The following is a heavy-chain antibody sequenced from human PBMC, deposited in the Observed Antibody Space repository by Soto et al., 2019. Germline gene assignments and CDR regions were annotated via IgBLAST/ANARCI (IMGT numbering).Heavy chain of an antibody. CDR3: ARETAPRPLGFFVDV. D-gene: IGHD1-1*01. V-gene: IGHV3-7*01. J-gene: IGHJ6*04. Sequence: GGSLRLSCAASGFTFSSYWMSWVRQAPGKGLEWVANIKQDGSEKYYVDSVKGRFTISRDNAKNSLYLQMNSLRAEDTAVYYCARETAPRPLGFFVDVWGKGTTVTVSS. CDR2: IKQDGSEK. CDR1: GFTFSSYW.